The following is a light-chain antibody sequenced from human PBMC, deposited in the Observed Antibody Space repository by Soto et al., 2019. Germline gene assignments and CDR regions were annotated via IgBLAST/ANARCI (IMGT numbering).Light chain of an antibody. J-gene: IGLJ3*02. CDR3: ETWDSNNWV. CDR1: SGHSSYI. V-gene: IGLV4-60*02. Sequence: QSVLTQSSSASASLGSSVKLTCTLSSGHSSYIIAWHQQQPGKAPRYLMKLEGSGSYNKGSGVPDRFSGSSAGADRYLTISTLPFEDEADYYCETWDSNNWVFGGGTKLTVL. CDR2: LEGSGSY.